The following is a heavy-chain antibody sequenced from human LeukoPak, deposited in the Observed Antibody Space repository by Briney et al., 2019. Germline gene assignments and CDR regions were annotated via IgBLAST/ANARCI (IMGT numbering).Heavy chain of an antibody. CDR1: GFTFKDYY. J-gene: IGHJ3*02. V-gene: IGHV3-11*01. D-gene: IGHD6-13*01. CDR2: FNSSGSPI. CDR3: ARVGRNISAAGFGAFDI. Sequence: PGGSLTLFCAASGFTFKDYYMTWIRQSPGKALEGVSYFNSSGSPIFYGDSVKGRFTISRDNAKNSVYLQMNSLRVEDTAVYYCARVGRNISAAGFGAFDIWGQGTMLTVSS.